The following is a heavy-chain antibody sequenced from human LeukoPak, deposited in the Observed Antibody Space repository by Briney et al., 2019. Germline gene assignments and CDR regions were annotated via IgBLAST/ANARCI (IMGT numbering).Heavy chain of an antibody. D-gene: IGHD2-21*02. V-gene: IGHV3-20*04. CDR3: ARDDCGGDCYPVGAFDI. CDR1: GFIFDDFG. Sequence: PGGSLRLSCITSGFIFDDFGMAWVRQRPGKGLEWVSNINWNSGSIGYADSVKGRFTVSRDNSKNTLYLQMNSLRAEDTAVYYCARDDCGGDCYPVGAFDIWGQGTMVTVSS. J-gene: IGHJ3*02. CDR2: INWNSGSI.